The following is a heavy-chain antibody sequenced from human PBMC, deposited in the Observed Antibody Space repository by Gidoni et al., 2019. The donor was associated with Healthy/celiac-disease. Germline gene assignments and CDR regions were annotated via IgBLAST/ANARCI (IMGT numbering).Heavy chain of an antibody. CDR3: VKDLADGSGSYYNVFDY. V-gene: IGHV3-64D*06. Sequence: EVQLVESGGGLVQPGGSLRLSCSASGFTFSTYAMHWFRQPPGKGLEYVSAISSNGGSTYYADSVKGRFTISRDNSKNTLYLQMSSLRAEDTAVYYCVKDLADGSGSYYNVFDYWGQGTLVTVSS. D-gene: IGHD3-10*01. CDR1: GFTFSTYA. J-gene: IGHJ4*02. CDR2: ISSNGGST.